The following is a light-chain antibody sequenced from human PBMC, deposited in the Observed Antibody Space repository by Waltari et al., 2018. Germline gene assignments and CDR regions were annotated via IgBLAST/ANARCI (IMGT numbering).Light chain of an antibody. Sequence: DIVMTQSPDSLAASLGERVTINCKSSQTISYSSNNKNYLAWYQKKPGQPPRLLISWASSRESGVPDRFSGSGSGTDFTLTISSLQVEDVAIYYCQQYYSVPLTFGQGTKVGIK. V-gene: IGKV4-1*01. J-gene: IGKJ1*01. CDR1: QTISYSSNNKNY. CDR2: WAS. CDR3: QQYYSVPLT.